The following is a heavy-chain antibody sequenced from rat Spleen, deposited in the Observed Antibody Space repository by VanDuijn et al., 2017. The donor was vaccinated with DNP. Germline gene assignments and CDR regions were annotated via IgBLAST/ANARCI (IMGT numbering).Heavy chain of an antibody. CDR2: VNSAGTI. Sequence: EVQLQESGPGLVKTSQSLSLTCSVTGYSITSSYRWNWIRKFPGNKLEWMGSVNSAGTINYNPSLKSRISITRDTSKNQLFLQVNSVTTEDTATYYCARWPGYNPPYAMDAWGQGTSVTVSS. CDR1: GYSITSSYR. CDR3: ARWPGYNPPYAMDA. V-gene: IGHV3-3*01. J-gene: IGHJ4*01. D-gene: IGHD1-4*01.